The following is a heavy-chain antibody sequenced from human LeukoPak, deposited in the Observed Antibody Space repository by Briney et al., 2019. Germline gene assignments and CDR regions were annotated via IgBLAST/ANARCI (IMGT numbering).Heavy chain of an antibody. D-gene: IGHD2-8*02. CDR2: IAGSGGAT. CDR1: GFTFNNNA. V-gene: IGHV3-23*01. CDR3: AKTGQADY. Sequence: PGGSLRLSCAASGFTFNNNAMSWVRQAPGKGLEWLSTIAGSGGATYSADSVEGRFTISRDNSKNTLYLQMNSLRAEDTAVYYCAKTGQADYWGQGTLVTVSS. J-gene: IGHJ4*02.